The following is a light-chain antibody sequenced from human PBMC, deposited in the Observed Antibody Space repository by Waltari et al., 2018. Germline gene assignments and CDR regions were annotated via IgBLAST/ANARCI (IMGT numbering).Light chain of an antibody. CDR1: QGIRSW. CDR3: QEANSFPLT. J-gene: IGKJ4*01. CDR2: AAS. V-gene: IGKV1-12*01. Sequence: DIQMTQSPPSVSASAGDRFTITCRASQGIRSWLSWYQQKPGKAPKLLIYAASNLQSGVPSRFSGSDSGTEFTLTISSLQPEDVATYYCQEANSFPLTFGGGTKVEI.